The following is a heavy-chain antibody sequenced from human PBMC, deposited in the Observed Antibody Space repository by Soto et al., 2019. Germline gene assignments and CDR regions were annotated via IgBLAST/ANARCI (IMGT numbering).Heavy chain of an antibody. Sequence: PGESLKISCKGSGYSFTSYWISWVRQMPWKGLEWMGRIDPSDSYTNYSPSFQGHVTISADKSITTAYLQWSSLKASDTAMYYCARHPVVNLYYYYYGMDVWGQGTTVTVS. CDR3: ARHPVVNLYYYYYGMDV. CDR1: GYSFTSYW. D-gene: IGHD2-15*01. CDR2: IDPSDSYT. V-gene: IGHV5-10-1*01. J-gene: IGHJ6*02.